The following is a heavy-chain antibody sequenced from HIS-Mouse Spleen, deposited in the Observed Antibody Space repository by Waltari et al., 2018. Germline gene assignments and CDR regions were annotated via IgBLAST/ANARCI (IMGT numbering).Heavy chain of an antibody. V-gene: IGHV4-59*08. D-gene: IGHD6-13*01. CDR2: IYYSGST. J-gene: IGHJ3*02. CDR3: AAPGYSSSWYAFDI. Sequence: QVQLQESGPGLVKPSATLSLTCTVSAGSISRYYWSWIRPAPGKGLEWIGYIYYSGSTNYNPSLKSRVTISVDTSKNQFSLKLSSVTAADTAVYYCAAPGYSSSWYAFDIWGQGTMVTVSS. CDR1: AGSISRYY.